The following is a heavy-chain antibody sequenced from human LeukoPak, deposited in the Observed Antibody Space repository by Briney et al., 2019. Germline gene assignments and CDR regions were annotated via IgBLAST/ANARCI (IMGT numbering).Heavy chain of an antibody. CDR1: GGSISSSSYY. J-gene: IGHJ5*02. D-gene: IGHD3-9*01. V-gene: IGHV4-61*02. Sequence: PSETLSLTCTVSGGSISSSSYYWSWIRQPAGKGLEWIGRIYTSGSTNYNPSLKSRVTISVDTSKNQFSLKLSSVTAADTAVYYCARECGYYDILTGYVSPRWFDPWGQGTLVTVSS. CDR3: ARECGYYDILTGYVSPRWFDP. CDR2: IYTSGST.